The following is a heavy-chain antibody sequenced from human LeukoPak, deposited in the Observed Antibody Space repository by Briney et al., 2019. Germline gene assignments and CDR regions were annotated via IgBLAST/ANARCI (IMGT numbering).Heavy chain of an antibody. CDR2: VDPEDGET. J-gene: IGHJ4*02. Sequence: ASVKVSCKVSGYTFADYYMHWVQQAPGKGLECMGLVDPEDGETIYAEKFQGRVTISADTSTDTAYMELSSLRSDDTAVYYCATSYSSSSPFDYWGQGTLVTVSS. D-gene: IGHD6-6*01. CDR3: ATSYSSSSPFDY. V-gene: IGHV1-69-2*01. CDR1: GYTFADYY.